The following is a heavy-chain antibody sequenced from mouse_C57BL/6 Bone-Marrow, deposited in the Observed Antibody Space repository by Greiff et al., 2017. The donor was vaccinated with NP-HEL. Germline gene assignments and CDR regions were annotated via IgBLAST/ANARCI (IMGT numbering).Heavy chain of an antibody. CDR1: GYSFTGYY. V-gene: IGHV1-42*01. J-gene: IGHJ2*01. CDR3: ARETADY. Sequence: EVKLLESGPELVKPGASVKISCKASGYSFTGYYMNWVRQSPEKSLEWIGEINPSTDGTTYNQKFKAKATLTVDKSSSTAYMQLKSLTSEDSAVYYCARETADYWGQGTTLTVSS. CDR2: INPSTDGT. D-gene: IGHD1-2*01.